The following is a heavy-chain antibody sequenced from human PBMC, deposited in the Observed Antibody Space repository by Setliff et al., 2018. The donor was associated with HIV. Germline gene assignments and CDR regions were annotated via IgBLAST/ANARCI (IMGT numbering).Heavy chain of an antibody. CDR3: AGSSPSVVDAFDI. CDR1: GGSISSDSYY. D-gene: IGHD6-6*01. J-gene: IGHJ3*02. CDR2: IYTSGST. Sequence: SETLSLTCTVSGGSISSDSYYWSWIRQPAGKGLEWVGHIYTSGSTYNNPSLKSRVTISLDTSKNQFSLKLSSVTAADTAVYFCAGSSPSVVDAFDIWGQGTTVTV. V-gene: IGHV4-61*09.